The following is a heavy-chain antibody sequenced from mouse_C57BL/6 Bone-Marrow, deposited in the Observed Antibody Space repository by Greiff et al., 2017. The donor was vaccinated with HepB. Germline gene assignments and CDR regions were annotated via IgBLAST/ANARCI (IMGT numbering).Heavy chain of an antibody. J-gene: IGHJ1*03. CDR2: IDPENGDT. Sequence: EVKLQESGAELVRPGASVKLSCTASGFNIKDDYMHWVKQRPEQGLEWIGWIDPENGDTEYASKFQGKATITADTSSNTAYLQLSSLTSEDTAVYYCTTFITTVDGWYFDVWGTGTTVTVSS. V-gene: IGHV14-4*01. CDR1: GFNIKDDY. D-gene: IGHD1-1*01. CDR3: TTFITTVDGWYFDV.